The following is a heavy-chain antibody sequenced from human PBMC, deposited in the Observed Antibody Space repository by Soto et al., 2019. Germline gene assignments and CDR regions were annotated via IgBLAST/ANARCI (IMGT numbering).Heavy chain of an antibody. CDR2: INHSGST. CDR3: ATANWSHHYFDP. Sequence: SSETLSLTCAVYGGSFIGYYWSWLRQPPGKGLEWIGEINHSGSTNYNPSLKSRVTISVDTSKNQFSLKVTSVTAADTAVYYCATANWSHHYFDPWGQGTLVTVSS. V-gene: IGHV4-34*01. CDR1: GGSFIGYY. J-gene: IGHJ5*02. D-gene: IGHD1-1*01.